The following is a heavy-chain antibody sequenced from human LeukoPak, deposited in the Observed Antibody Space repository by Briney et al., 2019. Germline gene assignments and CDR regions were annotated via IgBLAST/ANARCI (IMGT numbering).Heavy chain of an antibody. V-gene: IGHV4-34*01. J-gene: IGHJ4*02. D-gene: IGHD4-23*01. Sequence: SETLSLTCAVYGGSFSGYYWSWIRQPPGKGLEWIGEINHSGSTNYNPSLKSRVTISVDTSKNQFSLKLSSVTAADTAVYYCARDSPTVDWGQGTLVTVSS. CDR1: GGSFSGYY. CDR2: INHSGST. CDR3: ARDSPTVD.